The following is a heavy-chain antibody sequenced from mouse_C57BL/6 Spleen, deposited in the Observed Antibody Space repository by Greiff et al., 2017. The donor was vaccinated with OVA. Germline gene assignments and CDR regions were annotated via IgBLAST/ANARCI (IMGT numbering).Heavy chain of an antibody. CDR1: GYTFTDYY. D-gene: IGHD1-1*01. Sequence: EVQLQQSGPELVKPGASVKISCKASGYTFTDYYMNWVKQSHGKSLEWIGDINPNNGGTSYNQKFKGKAKLTVDKSSITAYMELRSLTSEDSAVYYCARWYYGSSYYFDYWGQGTTLTVSS. J-gene: IGHJ2*01. CDR2: INPNNGGT. V-gene: IGHV1-26*01. CDR3: ARWYYGSSYYFDY.